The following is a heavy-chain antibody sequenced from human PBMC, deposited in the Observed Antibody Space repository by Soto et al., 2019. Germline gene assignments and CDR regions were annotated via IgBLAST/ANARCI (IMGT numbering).Heavy chain of an antibody. CDR2: IIPIFGTA. J-gene: IGHJ6*02. CDR3: ARNPYSSSWYYLAPYGMDV. V-gene: IGHV1-69*06. CDR1: GGTFSSYA. Sequence: SVKVSCKASGGTFSSYAISWVRQAPGQGLEWMGGIIPIFGTANYAQKFQGRVTITADKSTSTAYMELSSLRSEDTAVYYCARNPYSSSWYYLAPYGMDVWGQGTTVTVS. D-gene: IGHD6-13*01.